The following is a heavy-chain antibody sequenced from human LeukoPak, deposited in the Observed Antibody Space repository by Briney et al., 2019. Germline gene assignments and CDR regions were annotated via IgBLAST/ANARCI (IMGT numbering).Heavy chain of an antibody. CDR1: GYTFSKYG. Sequence: ASVKVSCKASGYTFSKYGISWLRQAPGQGLEWLGWISVYNDNTKYARKLQGRLTMTTETSTSTAYMELRSLRSDDTAVYYCARDLWNYYDSSGSDFDYWGQGTLVTVSS. D-gene: IGHD3-22*01. CDR3: ARDLWNYYDSSGSDFDY. CDR2: ISVYNDNT. V-gene: IGHV1-18*01. J-gene: IGHJ4*02.